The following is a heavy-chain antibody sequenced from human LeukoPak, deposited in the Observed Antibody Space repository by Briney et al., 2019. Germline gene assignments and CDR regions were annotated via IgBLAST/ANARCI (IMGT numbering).Heavy chain of an antibody. J-gene: IGHJ4*02. CDR1: GYSFTSCD. V-gene: IGHV1-8*01. CDR2: MNPNSGNT. D-gene: IGHD5-12*01. CDR3: ARVEFNGGYSHLY. Sequence: ASVKVSCKASGYSFTSCDINWVRQAAGQGLEWMGWMNPNSGNTGYGQKFQGRVTMTRSTSMTTAYMELSSLRSEDTAIYYCARVEFNGGYSHLYWGQGTLLTVSS.